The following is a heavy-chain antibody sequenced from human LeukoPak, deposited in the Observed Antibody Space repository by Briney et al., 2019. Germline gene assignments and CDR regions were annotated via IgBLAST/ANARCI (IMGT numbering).Heavy chain of an antibody. CDR2: IKQDGSGK. Sequence: GGSLRLSCAASGFTFRSYWMSWVREAPGKRLEWVANIKQDGSGKYYVDSVKGRFTISRENAKNSLYLQMNSLRAEDTAVYFCARDRFGSGSYWGQGTLVTVSS. J-gene: IGHJ4*02. CDR3: ARDRFGSGSY. CDR1: GFTFRSYW. D-gene: IGHD1-26*01. V-gene: IGHV3-7*01.